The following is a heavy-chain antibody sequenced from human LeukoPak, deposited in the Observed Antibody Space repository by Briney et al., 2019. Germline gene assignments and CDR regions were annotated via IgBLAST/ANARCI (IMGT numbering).Heavy chain of an antibody. CDR3: ARDRGRYYDSRGFYWGYYFDS. CDR2: ISGSGGST. CDR1: GFTFSSYG. D-gene: IGHD3-22*01. J-gene: IGHJ4*02. Sequence: PGGSLRLSCAASGFTFSSYGMQWVRQAPGKGLEWVSAISGSGGSTYYADSVKGRFTISRDNSKNTLYLQMNSLRAEDTAVYYCARDRGRYYDSRGFYWGYYFDSWGQGILVTVST. V-gene: IGHV3-23*01.